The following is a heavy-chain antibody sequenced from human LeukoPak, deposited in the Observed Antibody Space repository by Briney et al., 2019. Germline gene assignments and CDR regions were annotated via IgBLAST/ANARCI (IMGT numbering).Heavy chain of an antibody. Sequence: GGTLRLSCAASGFTVSSYGMSWVRQAPGKGLEWVSVISGSGAGTYYADSVKGRFTISRDNSKNTMYLQMNSLRAEDTAVYYCARDTVPVAATPRGWGYWGQGTLVTVSS. CDR1: GFTVSSYG. J-gene: IGHJ4*02. D-gene: IGHD2-15*01. V-gene: IGHV3-23*01. CDR2: ISGSGAGT. CDR3: ARDTVPVAATPRGWGY.